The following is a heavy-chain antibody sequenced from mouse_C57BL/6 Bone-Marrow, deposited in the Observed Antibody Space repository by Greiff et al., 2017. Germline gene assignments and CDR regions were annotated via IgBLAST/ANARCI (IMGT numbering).Heavy chain of an antibody. CDR1: GFTFSDYG. V-gene: IGHV5-17*01. CDR3: ARPHDYDEGHYAMDY. CDR2: ISSGSSTI. D-gene: IGHD2-4*01. J-gene: IGHJ4*01. Sequence: EVKLVESGGGLVKPGGSLKLSCAASGFTFSDYGMHWVRQAPEEGLEWVAYISSGSSTIYYADTVKGRFTISRDNAKNTLFLQMTSLRSEDTAMYYCARPHDYDEGHYAMDYWGQGTSVTVSS.